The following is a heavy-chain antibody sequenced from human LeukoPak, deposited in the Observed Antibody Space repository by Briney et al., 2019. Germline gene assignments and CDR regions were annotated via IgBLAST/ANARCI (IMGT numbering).Heavy chain of an antibody. CDR1: GGSFSGYY. J-gene: IGHJ4*02. CDR2: INHSGST. Sequence: SETLSLTCAVYGGSFSGYYWSWIRQPPGKGLEWIGEINHSGSTNYNPSLKSRVTISVDTSKNQFSLKLSSVTAADTAVYYCARLPGRHYYGSGSYYAARVDYWGQGTLVTVSS. CDR3: ARLPGRHYYGSGSYYAARVDY. V-gene: IGHV4-34*01. D-gene: IGHD3-10*01.